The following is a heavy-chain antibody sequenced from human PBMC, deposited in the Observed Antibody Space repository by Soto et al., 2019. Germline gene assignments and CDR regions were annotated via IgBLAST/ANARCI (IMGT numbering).Heavy chain of an antibody. CDR2: ISGSGGST. V-gene: IGHV3-23*01. J-gene: IGHJ3*02. Sequence: EVQLLESGGGLVQPGGSLRLSCAASGFTFSSYAMSWVRQAPGKGLEWVSAISGSGGSTYYADSVKGRFTISRDNSKNTLDLQMNSLRAEDTAVYYCAKVGGAVSVWYGAFDIWGQGTMVTVSS. CDR1: GFTFSSYA. D-gene: IGHD6-19*01. CDR3: AKVGGAVSVWYGAFDI.